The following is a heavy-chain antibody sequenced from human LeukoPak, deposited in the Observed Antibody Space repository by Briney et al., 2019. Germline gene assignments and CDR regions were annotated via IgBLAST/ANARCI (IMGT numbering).Heavy chain of an antibody. J-gene: IGHJ5*02. CDR3: AREGAVPAAIPFDP. Sequence: GASVKVSCKASGYTFTSYAMHWVRQAPGQRLEWMGWINACNGNTKYSQKFQGRVTITRDTSASTAYMELSSLRSEDTAVYYCAREGAVPAAIPFDPWGQGTLVTVSS. V-gene: IGHV1-3*01. CDR1: GYTFTSYA. CDR2: INACNGNT. D-gene: IGHD2-2*01.